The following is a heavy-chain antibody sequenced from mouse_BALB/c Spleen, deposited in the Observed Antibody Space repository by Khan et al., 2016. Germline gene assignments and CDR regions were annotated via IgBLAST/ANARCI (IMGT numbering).Heavy chain of an antibody. J-gene: IGHJ3*01. Sequence: EVKLLESGGGLVQPGGSLRLSCAASGFDFSRYWMSWVRQAPGKGLEWIGEINPDSSTINYTPSLKHKFIISRDNAKNTLYLQMSKVRSEDTALYYCARAGYYGYLAYWGQGTLVTVAA. CDR2: INPDSSTI. V-gene: IGHV4-1*02. D-gene: IGHD1-1*01. CDR3: ARAGYYGYLAY. CDR1: GFDFSRYW.